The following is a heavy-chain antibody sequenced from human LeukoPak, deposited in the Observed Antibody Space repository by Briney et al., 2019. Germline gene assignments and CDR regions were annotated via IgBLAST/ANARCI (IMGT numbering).Heavy chain of an antibody. J-gene: IGHJ4*02. CDR2: ISGDGGGT. Sequence: PGGSLRLSCAASGFTLDDCAMHWVRPAPRKCLEWVSFISGDGGGTYYADSVKGRFTNSRDNSKNSLYLQMNSLRTEDTALYYCAKARVGSKWDSVDYWGQGILVTVSS. D-gene: IGHD1-26*01. CDR3: AKARVGSKWDSVDY. V-gene: IGHV3-43*02. CDR1: GFTLDDCA.